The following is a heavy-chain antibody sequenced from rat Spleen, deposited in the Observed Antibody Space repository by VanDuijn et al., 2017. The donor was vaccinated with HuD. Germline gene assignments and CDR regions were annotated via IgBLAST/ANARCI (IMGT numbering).Heavy chain of an antibody. CDR2: INYDGSNT. D-gene: IGHD4-2*01. CDR3: TTVVGDSYWYFDF. V-gene: IGHV5-20*01. Sequence: EVQLVESGGGLVQPGRSMKLSCAASGFTFSNYDMAWVRQAPTKGLEWGASINYDGSNTYYRDYVKGRFTIARDNAKSTLYLQMDSLRSEDTATYYCTTVVGDSYWYFDFWGPGTMVTVSS. J-gene: IGHJ1*01. CDR1: GFTFSNYD.